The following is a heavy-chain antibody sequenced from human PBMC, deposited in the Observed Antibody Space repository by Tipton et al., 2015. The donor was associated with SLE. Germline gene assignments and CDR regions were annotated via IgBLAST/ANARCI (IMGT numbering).Heavy chain of an antibody. V-gene: IGHV3-15*01. CDR3: AKDQSGRVSPPFDY. D-gene: IGHD1-14*01. Sequence: SLRLSCAASGFTFSNAWMSWVRQAPGKGLEWVGRIKSKTDGGTTDYAAPVKGRFTISRDDSKNTLYLQMNSLRAEDTAVYYCAKDQSGRVSPPFDYWGQGTLVTVSS. CDR1: GFTFSNAW. CDR2: IKSKTDGGTT. J-gene: IGHJ4*02.